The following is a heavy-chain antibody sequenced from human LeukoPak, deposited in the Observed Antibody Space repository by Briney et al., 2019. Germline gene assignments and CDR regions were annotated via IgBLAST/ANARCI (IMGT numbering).Heavy chain of an antibody. D-gene: IGHD2/OR15-2a*01. V-gene: IGHV4-59*01. CDR2: IYDSGTT. J-gene: IGHJ3*02. Sequence: SETLSLTCTVSGGSFGNYYWSWIRQPPGKGLEWIGYIYDSGTTNYNPSLKSRVTISVDTATNQFSLKLRSVTAADTAVYYCARDFSADFDIWXXXTXVTVSS. CDR3: ARDFSADFDI. CDR1: GGSFGNYY.